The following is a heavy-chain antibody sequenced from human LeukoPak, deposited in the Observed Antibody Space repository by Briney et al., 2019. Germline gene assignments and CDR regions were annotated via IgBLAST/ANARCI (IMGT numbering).Heavy chain of an antibody. J-gene: IGHJ4*02. D-gene: IGHD6-19*01. CDR2: INAGNGNT. CDR3: ARVRRSIAVAGTLNYFDY. CDR1: GYTFTSYA. V-gene: IGHV1-3*01. Sequence: ASVKVSCKASGYTFTSYAMHWVRQAPGQRLEWMGRINAGNGNTKYSQKFQGRVTITRDTSASTAYMELSSLRSEDTAVYYCARVRRSIAVAGTLNYFDYWGQGTLVTVSS.